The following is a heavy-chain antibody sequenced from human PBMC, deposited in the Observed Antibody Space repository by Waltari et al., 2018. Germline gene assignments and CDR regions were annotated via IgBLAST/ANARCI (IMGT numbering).Heavy chain of an antibody. D-gene: IGHD2-15*01. V-gene: IGHV4-34*02. CDR2: INHAGYT. CDR1: GGSFSGYY. J-gene: IGHJ6*02. Sequence: QVQLQQWGAGLLQSSETLSLTCAVYGGSFSGYYWGWVRQPPGKGLEWIGEINHAGYTNHNPSLRSRVTMSADTSKSQCSLKLNAVTAADTAVEYCVRLEDCTGPGGHCYSGDPFALDVWGQGTTVTVSS. CDR3: VRLEDCTGPGGHCYSGDPFALDV.